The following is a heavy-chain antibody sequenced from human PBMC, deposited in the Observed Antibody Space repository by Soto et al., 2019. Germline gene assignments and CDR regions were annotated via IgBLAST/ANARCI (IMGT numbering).Heavy chain of an antibody. CDR3: ARVGSSGWYYYYGMDV. CDR2: ISYDGSNK. D-gene: IGHD6-19*01. V-gene: IGHV3-30-3*01. J-gene: IGHJ6*02. CDR1: GFTFSSYA. Sequence: QVQLVESGGGVVQPGRSLRLSCAASGFTFSSYAMHWVRQAPGKGLEWVAVISYDGSNKYYADSVKGRFTISRDNSKNXLYLQMNSLRAEDTAVYYCARVGSSGWYYYYGMDVWGQGTTVTVSS.